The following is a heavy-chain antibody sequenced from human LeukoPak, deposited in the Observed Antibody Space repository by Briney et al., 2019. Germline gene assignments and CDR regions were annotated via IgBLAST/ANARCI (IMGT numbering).Heavy chain of an antibody. CDR1: GFTFSSYA. D-gene: IGHD3-10*01. J-gene: IGHJ4*02. Sequence: GGSLRLSCAASGFTFSSYAMHWVRQAPGKGLEWVAVIWYDGSNKYYADSVKGRFTISRDNSKKMLYLQMNSLRAEDTAVYYCARERLLWFGEFDYWGQGTLVTVSS. CDR3: ARERLLWFGEFDY. CDR2: IWYDGSNK. V-gene: IGHV3-33*08.